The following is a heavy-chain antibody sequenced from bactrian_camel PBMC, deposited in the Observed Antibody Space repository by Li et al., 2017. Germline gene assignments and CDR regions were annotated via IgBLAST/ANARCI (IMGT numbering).Heavy chain of an antibody. V-gene: IGHV3S31*01. CDR3: VRKDDYSNYATFGY. J-gene: IGHJ6*01. Sequence: VQQVESGGGLVQPGGSLRLSCLASGFTRMTYAMSWVRQAPGKGLEWVSAIRGDGSTHYIESVKGRFTISRDNAKSTLYLQMNSLKTEDTAVYYCVRKDDYSNYATFGYWGQGTQVTVS. CDR2: IRGDGST. D-gene: IGHD4*01. CDR1: GFTRMTYA.